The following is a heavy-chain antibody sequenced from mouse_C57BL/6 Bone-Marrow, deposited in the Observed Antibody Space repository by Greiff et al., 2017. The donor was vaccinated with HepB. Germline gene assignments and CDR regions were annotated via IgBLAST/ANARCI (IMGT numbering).Heavy chain of an antibody. CDR3: ARVGSNYAWFAY. CDR2: ISYDGSN. Sequence: ESGPGLVKPSRSLSLTCSVTGYSITSGYYWNWIRQFPGNKLEWMGYISYDGSNNYNPSLKNRISITRDTSKNQFFLKLNSVTTEDTATYYCARVGSNYAWFAYWGQGTLVTVSA. D-gene: IGHD1-1*01. V-gene: IGHV3-6*01. J-gene: IGHJ3*01. CDR1: GYSITSGYY.